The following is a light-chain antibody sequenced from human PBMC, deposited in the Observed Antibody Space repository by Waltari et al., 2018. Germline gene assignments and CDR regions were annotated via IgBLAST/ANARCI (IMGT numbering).Light chain of an antibody. CDR1: QSISKY. CDR2: HAS. J-gene: IGKJ1*01. CDR3: QHYESLPVT. V-gene: IGKV3-20*01. Sequence: IVLTQSPGTLSLSPGDRATLSCRASQSISKYLAWYQQKPGQAPRLLIYHASSRAAGIPDRFSGSGSGTDFSLTISRLEPEDFAVYYCQHYESLPVTFGQGTKVEIK.